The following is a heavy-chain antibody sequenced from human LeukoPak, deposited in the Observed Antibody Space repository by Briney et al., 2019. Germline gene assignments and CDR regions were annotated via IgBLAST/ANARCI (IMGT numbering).Heavy chain of an antibody. Sequence: GGSLRLSCAASGFMFSSYWMSWVRQAPGKGLEWVSAISGSGGSTYYADSVKGRFTISRDNSKNTLYLQMNSLRAEDTAVYYCAKGLGQAYCGGDCYSSDFDYWGQGTLVTVSS. D-gene: IGHD2-21*02. V-gene: IGHV3-23*01. CDR3: AKGLGQAYCGGDCYSSDFDY. CDR1: GFMFSSYW. CDR2: ISGSGGST. J-gene: IGHJ4*02.